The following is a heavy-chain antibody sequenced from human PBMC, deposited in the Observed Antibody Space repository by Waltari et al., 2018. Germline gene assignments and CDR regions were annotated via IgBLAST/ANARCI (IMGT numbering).Heavy chain of an antibody. Sequence: QVQMQQWGAGLLEPSATLSLTCAVYGGSLSGYAWSWIRQTPGKGLEWIGEINHSGSTNYRSSLKSRVTISLDASNNQFSLKLSSVTAADTAIYYGARDGRGFNYGSGTYNYRGQGTLVTVSS. D-gene: IGHD3-10*01. J-gene: IGHJ4*02. CDR1: GGSLSGYA. CDR2: INHSGST. CDR3: ARDGRGFNYGSGTYNY. V-gene: IGHV4-34*01.